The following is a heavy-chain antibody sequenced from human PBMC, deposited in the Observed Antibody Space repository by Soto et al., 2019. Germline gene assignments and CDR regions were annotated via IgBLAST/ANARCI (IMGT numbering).Heavy chain of an antibody. D-gene: IGHD3-16*02. CDR1: GYTFTGYY. CDR3: ARGPLGGVIVILDY. V-gene: IGHV1-2*04. CDR2: INPNSGGT. J-gene: IGHJ4*02. Sequence: ASVKVSCKASGYTFTGYYMHWVRQAPGQGLEWMGWINPNSGGTNYAQKFQGWVTMTRDTSISTAYMELSRLRSDDTAVYYCARGPLGGVIVILDYWGQGTLVTVSS.